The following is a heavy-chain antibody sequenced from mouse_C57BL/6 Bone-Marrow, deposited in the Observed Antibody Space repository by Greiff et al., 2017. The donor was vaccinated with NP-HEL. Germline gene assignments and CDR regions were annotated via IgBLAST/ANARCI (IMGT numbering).Heavy chain of an antibody. D-gene: IGHD1-1*01. V-gene: IGHV14-4*01. CDR1: GFNIKDDY. CDR2: IDPENGDT. Sequence: EVQGVESGAELVRPGASVKLSCTASGFNIKDDYMHWVKQRPEQGLEWIGWIDPENGDTEYASKFQGKATITAETSSNTAYLQLSSLTSEDTAVYYCTTYYGSPYYFDYWGQGTTLTVSS. CDR3: TTYYGSPYYFDY. J-gene: IGHJ2*01.